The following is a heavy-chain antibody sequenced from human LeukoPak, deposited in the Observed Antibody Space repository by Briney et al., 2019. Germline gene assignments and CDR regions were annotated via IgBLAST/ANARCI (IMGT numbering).Heavy chain of an antibody. J-gene: IGHJ4*02. CDR1: GYSFTAFY. V-gene: IGHV1-2*02. CDR3: ARGAWYDLLTGYYTHFDY. CDR2: INPNNGGT. Sequence: KPGASVKVSCKTSGYSFTAFYIHWVRQAPGQGLEWMGWINPNNGGTNYAQKFQGRVTMSRDTSISTAYMELSRLRSDDTAVYYCARGAWYDLLTGYYTHFDYWGQGTLVTVSS. D-gene: IGHD3-9*01.